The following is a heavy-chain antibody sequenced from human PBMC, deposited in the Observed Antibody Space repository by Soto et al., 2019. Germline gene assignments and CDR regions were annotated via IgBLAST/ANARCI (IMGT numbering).Heavy chain of an antibody. CDR3: ARDSSSWPISYYYYYGMDV. J-gene: IGHJ6*02. V-gene: IGHV1-3*01. Sequence: ASVKVSCKASGYTFTSYAMHWVRQAPGQRLEWMGWINAGNGNTKYSQKFQGRVTITRDTSASTAYMELSSLRSEDTAVYYCARDSSSWPISYYYYYGMDVWGQGTTVTVSS. D-gene: IGHD6-13*01. CDR1: GYTFTSYA. CDR2: INAGNGNT.